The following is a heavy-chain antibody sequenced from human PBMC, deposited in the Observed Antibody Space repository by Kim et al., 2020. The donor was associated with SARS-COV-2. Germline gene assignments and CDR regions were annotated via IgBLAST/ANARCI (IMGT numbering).Heavy chain of an antibody. J-gene: IGHJ4*02. Sequence: AQKLQGRVTMTTDTSTSTAYMELRSLRSDDTAVYYCARVWVGGYHYGFDCWGQGTLVTVSS. V-gene: IGHV1-18*01. D-gene: IGHD3-22*01. CDR3: ARVWVGGYHYGFDC.